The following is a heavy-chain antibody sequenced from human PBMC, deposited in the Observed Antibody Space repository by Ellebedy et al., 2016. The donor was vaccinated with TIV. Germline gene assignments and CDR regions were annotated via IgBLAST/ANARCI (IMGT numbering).Heavy chain of an antibody. CDR3: ARGTLDY. J-gene: IGHJ4*02. V-gene: IGHV3-48*04. CDR2: ISGSGGMM. CDR1: GFTFSSYY. D-gene: IGHD3-10*01. Sequence: GESLKISCAASGFTFSSYYMNWVRQAPGKGLEWVSYISGSGGMMDHADSVKGRFTISRDNAKNSLYLQLNSLTADDTAVYYCARGTLDYWGLGTLVTVSS.